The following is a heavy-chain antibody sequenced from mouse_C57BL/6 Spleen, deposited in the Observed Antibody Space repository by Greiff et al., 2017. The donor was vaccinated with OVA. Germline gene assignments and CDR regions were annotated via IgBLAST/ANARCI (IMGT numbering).Heavy chain of an antibody. CDR1: GYTFTSYG. D-gene: IGHD2-3*01. V-gene: IGHV1-81*01. CDR2: IYPRSGNT. J-gene: IGHJ4*01. CDR3: ARSADGYYEDHAMDY. Sequence: VQLQESGAELARPGASVKLSCKASGYTFTSYGISWVKQSTGQGLEWIGEIYPRSGNTYYNEKFKGKATLTADKSSSTAYMELRSLTSEDSEFYFCARSADGYYEDHAMDYWGQGTSVTVSS.